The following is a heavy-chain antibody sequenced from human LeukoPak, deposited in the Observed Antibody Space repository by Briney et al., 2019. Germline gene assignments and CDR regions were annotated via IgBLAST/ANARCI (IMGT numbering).Heavy chain of an antibody. D-gene: IGHD3-22*01. CDR1: GFTFSSYW. CDR2: IKQDASEK. V-gene: IGHV3-7*01. Sequence: GGSLRLSCAASGFTFSSYWMTWVRQASGKGLEGVASIKQDASEKHHVDSVRGRFTISRDNAKKSLYLEMRSLRAEDTAVYYCARSVGLYYYDRSGYFDSWGQGTLVTVSS. CDR3: ARSVGLYYYDRSGYFDS. J-gene: IGHJ4*02.